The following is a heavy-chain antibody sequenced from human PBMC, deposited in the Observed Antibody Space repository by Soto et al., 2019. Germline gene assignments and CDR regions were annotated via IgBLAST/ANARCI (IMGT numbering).Heavy chain of an antibody. V-gene: IGHV3-53*04. CDR1: GFTLSNNY. J-gene: IGHJ6*03. D-gene: IGHD3-16*01. Sequence: QLVESGGGLVQPGRSLRLSCASFGFTLSNNYMSWVRQAPGKGLEWISVIYSGGDTYYADSVKGRFTISRHNSKNTLYLQMNSLRAEDTAVYYCARGGGQSYYFMDVWGKGTTVTVSS. CDR3: ARGGGQSYYFMDV. CDR2: IYSGGDT.